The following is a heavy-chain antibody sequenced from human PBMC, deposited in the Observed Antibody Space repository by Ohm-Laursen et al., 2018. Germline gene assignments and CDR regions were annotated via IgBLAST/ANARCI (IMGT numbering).Heavy chain of an antibody. CDR2: ISWNSGSI. CDR1: GFTFDDYA. V-gene: IGHV3-9*01. D-gene: IGHD3-22*01. Sequence: SLRLSCAASGFTFDDYAMHWVRQAPGKGLEWVSGISWNSGSIGYADSVKGRFTISRDNSKNTLYLQMNSLRAEDTAVYYCAKDRYYYDSSGAFDYWGQGTLVTVSS. J-gene: IGHJ4*02. CDR3: AKDRYYYDSSGAFDY.